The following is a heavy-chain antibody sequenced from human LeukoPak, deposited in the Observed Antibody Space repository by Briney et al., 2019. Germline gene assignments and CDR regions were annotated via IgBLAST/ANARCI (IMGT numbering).Heavy chain of an antibody. CDR2: IWYDGSNK. CDR3: AREVAAAGGGNYYYGMDV. V-gene: IGHV3-33*01. J-gene: IGHJ6*02. CDR1: GFTFSSYG. Sequence: PGRSLRLSCEASGFTFSSYGMHWVRQAPGQGLEWVGVIWYDGSNKYYADSVKGRFTISRDNSKNTLYLQMNSLRAEDTAVYYCAREVAAAGGGNYYYGMDVWGQGTTVTVSS. D-gene: IGHD6-13*01.